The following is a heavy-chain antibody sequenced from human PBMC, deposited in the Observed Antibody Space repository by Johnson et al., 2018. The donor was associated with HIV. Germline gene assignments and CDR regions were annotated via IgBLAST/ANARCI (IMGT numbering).Heavy chain of an antibody. Sequence: VQLVESGGGVVQPGGSLRLSCAASGFSFDDYAMHWVRQTPGKGLEWVSLISGSGGSTYYADSVKGRFTISRDNSKNTLYLQMNSLRAEDTAGYYCARESPSGGGNDAFDIWGQGTMVTVSS. J-gene: IGHJ3*02. CDR3: ARESPSGGGNDAFDI. V-gene: IGHV3-23*04. CDR2: ISGSGGST. CDR1: GFSFDDYA. D-gene: IGHD3-10*01.